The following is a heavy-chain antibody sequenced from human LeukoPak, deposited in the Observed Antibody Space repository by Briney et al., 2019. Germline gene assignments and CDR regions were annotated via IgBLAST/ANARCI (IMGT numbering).Heavy chain of an antibody. CDR2: ISAYNGNT. D-gene: IGHD3-22*01. Sequence: ASVKVSCTASGYTFTSYGISWVRQAPGQGLEWMGWISAYNGNTNYAQKLQGRVTMTTDTSTSTAYMELRSLRSDDTAVYYCARDPPDYYDSSGYLGYWGQGTLVTVSS. V-gene: IGHV1-18*01. CDR3: ARDPPDYYDSSGYLGY. J-gene: IGHJ4*02. CDR1: GYTFTSYG.